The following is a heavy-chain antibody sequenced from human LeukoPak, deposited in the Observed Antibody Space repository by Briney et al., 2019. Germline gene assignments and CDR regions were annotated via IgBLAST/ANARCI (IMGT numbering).Heavy chain of an antibody. Sequence: GRFLRLSCAASGFTFSSYAMHWVRQAPGKGLEWVAVISYDGSNKYYADSVKGRFTISRDNSKNTLYLQMNSLRAEDTAVYYCARDRWFDYWGQGTLVTVSS. CDR2: ISYDGSNK. CDR1: GFTFSSYA. CDR3: ARDRWFDY. D-gene: IGHD4-23*01. J-gene: IGHJ4*02. V-gene: IGHV3-30*01.